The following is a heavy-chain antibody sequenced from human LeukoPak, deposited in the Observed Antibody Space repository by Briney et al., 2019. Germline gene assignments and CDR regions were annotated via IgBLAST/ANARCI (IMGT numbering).Heavy chain of an antibody. V-gene: IGHV1-2*06. Sequence: ASVKVSCKTSGYTFTDPFMHWVRQAPGQGLEWMGRINPKNGDTSYAQRLQGRVTMTVDTSLITAYMELTRLTSDDTAVYYCATLGGHSLAAQNGYWGQGALVTVSS. CDR3: ATLGGHSLAAQNGY. CDR2: INPKNGDT. D-gene: IGHD3-16*01. CDR1: GYTFTDPF. J-gene: IGHJ4*02.